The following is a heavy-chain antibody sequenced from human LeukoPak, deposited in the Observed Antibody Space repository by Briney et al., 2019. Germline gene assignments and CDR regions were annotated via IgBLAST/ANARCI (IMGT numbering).Heavy chain of an antibody. CDR3: ARVRYFDWLLEFSGVQRAFDI. J-gene: IGHJ3*02. Sequence: GASVKVSCKASGYTFTGYYMHWVRQAPGQGLEWMGWINPNSGGTNYAQKFQGRVTMTRDTSISTAYMELSRLRSDDTAVYYCARVRYFDWLLEFSGVQRAFDIWGQGTMVTVSS. D-gene: IGHD3-9*01. CDR2: INPNSGGT. CDR1: GYTFTGYY. V-gene: IGHV1-2*02.